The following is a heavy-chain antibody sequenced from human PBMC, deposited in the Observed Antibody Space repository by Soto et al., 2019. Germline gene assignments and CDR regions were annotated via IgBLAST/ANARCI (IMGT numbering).Heavy chain of an antibody. CDR2: IYYSGST. CDR3: ARGAYDSSGYYLNWFDP. CDR1: GGSISSGDYY. V-gene: IGHV4-30-4*01. Sequence: SETLSLTCTVSGGSISSGDYYWSWIRQPPGKGLEWIGYIYYSGSTYYNPSLKSRVTISVDTSKNQFSLKLSSVTAADTAVYYCARGAYDSSGYYLNWFDPWGQGTLVTVSS. J-gene: IGHJ5*02. D-gene: IGHD3-22*01.